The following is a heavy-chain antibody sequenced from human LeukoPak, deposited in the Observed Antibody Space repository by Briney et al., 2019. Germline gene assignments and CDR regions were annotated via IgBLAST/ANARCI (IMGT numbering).Heavy chain of an antibody. D-gene: IGHD5/OR15-5a*01. CDR3: ARVSVEGVDY. Sequence: PSETLSLTCAVSGYSISSGYYWGWIRQPPRKGLEWIGSIYHSGSTYYNPSLKSRVTISVDTSKNQFSLKLSSVTAADTAVYYCARVSVEGVDYWGQGTLVTVSS. CDR1: GYSISSGYY. V-gene: IGHV4-38-2*01. J-gene: IGHJ4*02. CDR2: IYHSGST.